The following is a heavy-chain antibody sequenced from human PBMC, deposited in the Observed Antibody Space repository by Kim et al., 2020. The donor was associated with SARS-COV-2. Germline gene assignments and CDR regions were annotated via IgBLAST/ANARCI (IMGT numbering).Heavy chain of an antibody. CDR2: IRSKAYGGTT. J-gene: IGHJ5*02. CDR1: GFTFGDYA. D-gene: IGHD6-13*01. CDR3: IGAAGYH. Sequence: GGSLRLSCTASGFTFGDYAMRWVRQAPGKGLEWVGFIRSKAYGGTTEYAASVKGRFTISRDDSKSIAYLQMNSLKTEDTAVYYCIGAAGYHWGQGTVVTVSS. V-gene: IGHV3-49*04.